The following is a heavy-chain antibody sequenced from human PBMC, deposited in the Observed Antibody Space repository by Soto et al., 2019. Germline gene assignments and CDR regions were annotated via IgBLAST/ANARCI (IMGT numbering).Heavy chain of an antibody. J-gene: IGHJ4*02. Sequence: GWSLRLSCASSVFTFSSYGMHWVRQAPGKGLEWVAVIWYDGSNKYYADSVKGRFTISRDNSKNTLYLQMNSLRAEDTAVYYCASALDTAMVGFDYWGQGTLVTVSS. CDR2: IWYDGSNK. CDR1: VFTFSSYG. V-gene: IGHV3-33*01. D-gene: IGHD5-18*01. CDR3: ASALDTAMVGFDY.